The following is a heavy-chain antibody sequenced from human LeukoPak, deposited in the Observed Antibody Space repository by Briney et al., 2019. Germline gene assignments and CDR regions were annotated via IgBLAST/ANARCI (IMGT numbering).Heavy chain of an antibody. Sequence: PSETLSLTCTVSGYSISSGYYWGWIRQPPGKGLEWIGSIYHSGSTYYNPSLKSRVTISVDTSKNQFSLKLSSVTAADTAVYYCARVGGKSSSTYYFDYWGQGTLVTVSS. CDR1: GYSISSGYY. V-gene: IGHV4-38-2*02. J-gene: IGHJ4*02. CDR2: IYHSGST. CDR3: ARVGGKSSSTYYFDY. D-gene: IGHD6-13*01.